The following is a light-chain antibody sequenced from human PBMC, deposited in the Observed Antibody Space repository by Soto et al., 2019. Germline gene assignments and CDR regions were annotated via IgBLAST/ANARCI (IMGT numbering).Light chain of an antibody. J-gene: IGKJ5*01. CDR3: QQYNSYPT. CDR2: DAS. V-gene: IGKV1-5*01. Sequence: DIQMTQSPSTLSASVGDRVTITCRASESISSWLAWYQQKPGKVPKVLIYDASNLETGVPSRFSGSGSGTEFTLTISILQPDDFATYYCQQYNSYPTFGQGTRLEIK. CDR1: ESISSW.